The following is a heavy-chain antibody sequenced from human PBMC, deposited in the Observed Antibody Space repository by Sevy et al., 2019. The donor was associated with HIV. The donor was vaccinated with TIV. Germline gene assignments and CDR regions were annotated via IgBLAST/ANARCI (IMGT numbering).Heavy chain of an antibody. Sequence: GGSLRLSCAASGFSFTSYWMSWVRQTPEKGLEWVANINQVGTEKNYVDSVKGRFTISRDNARNLLYLQMNSLRAEDTALYYCVRAIAADGSFWGQGTLVTVSS. V-gene: IGHV3-7*01. D-gene: IGHD6-13*01. CDR2: INQVGTEK. CDR1: GFSFTSYW. CDR3: VRAIAADGSF. J-gene: IGHJ4*02.